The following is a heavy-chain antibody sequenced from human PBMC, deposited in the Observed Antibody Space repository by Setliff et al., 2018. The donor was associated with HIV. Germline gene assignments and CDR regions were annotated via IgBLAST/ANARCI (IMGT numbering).Heavy chain of an antibody. D-gene: IGHD2-2*01. Sequence: PGGSLRLSCAASGFTFNKAWMSWVRQAPGKGLEWVANIKQDGSEKHYVDSVKGRFTISRDNTKNSLFLQMNSLRAEDTAVYYCARRVGCTSTTCYHTYFDYWGPGTLVTVSS. CDR1: GFTFNKAW. J-gene: IGHJ4*01. V-gene: IGHV3-7*03. CDR2: IKQDGSEK. CDR3: ARRVGCTSTTCYHTYFDY.